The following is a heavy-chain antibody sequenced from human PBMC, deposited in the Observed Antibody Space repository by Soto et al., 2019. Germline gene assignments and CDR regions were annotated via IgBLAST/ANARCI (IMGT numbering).Heavy chain of an antibody. D-gene: IGHD2-2*01. CDR1: GYTFTGHY. J-gene: IGHJ4*02. CDR2: ITPNSGYT. CDR3: AKDNGQLLIFEY. V-gene: IGHV1-2*02. Sequence: GASVKVSCKASGYTFTGHYVHWVRQAPGQGLEWMGWITPNSGYTNYAQKFQGRVTMTRDTSISTAYMELSGLRSGDTAVYYCAKDNGQLLIFEYWGQGTLVTVSS.